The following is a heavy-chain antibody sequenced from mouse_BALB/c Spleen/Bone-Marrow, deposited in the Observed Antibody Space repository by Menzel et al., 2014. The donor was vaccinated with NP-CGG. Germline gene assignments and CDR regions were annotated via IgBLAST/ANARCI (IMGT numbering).Heavy chain of an antibody. V-gene: IGHV2-9*02. CDR1: GFSLTNYG. Sequence: VQLQQSGPGLVAPSQSLSITCNVSGFSLTNYGVHWVRQPPGKGLEWLGVIWAGGRTNYNSALMSRLSISKDNSKSQVFLKMNSLQTDDTAMYYCAGGKDYYGSSDAMDYWGQGGSVTVSS. CDR2: IWAGGRT. J-gene: IGHJ4*01. CDR3: AGGKDYYGSSDAMDY. D-gene: IGHD1-1*01.